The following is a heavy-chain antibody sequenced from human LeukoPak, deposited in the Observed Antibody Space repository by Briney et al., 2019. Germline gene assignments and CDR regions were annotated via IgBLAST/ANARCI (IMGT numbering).Heavy chain of an antibody. J-gene: IGHJ6*02. D-gene: IGHD2-2*01. Sequence: SGGSLRLSCAASGFTFSSYAMSWVRQAPGKGLEWVSAISGSGGSTYYADSVKGRFTISRDNSKNTLYLQMNSLRAEDTAVYYCARENIVVVPAATRDYYYYYGMDVWGQGTTVTVSS. CDR2: ISGSGGST. V-gene: IGHV3-23*01. CDR1: GFTFSSYA. CDR3: ARENIVVVPAATRDYYYYYGMDV.